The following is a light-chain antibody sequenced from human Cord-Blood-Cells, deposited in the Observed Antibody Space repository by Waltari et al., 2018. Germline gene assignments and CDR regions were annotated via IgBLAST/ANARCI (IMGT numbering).Light chain of an antibody. Sequence: SYELTQPPSVSVSPGQTARITCSGDALPKQYAYWYQQEPGQAPVLVIYKDSERPSGIPERFSGSSSGTTVTLTISGVQAEDEADYYCQSADSSGTYYVFGTGTKVTV. CDR2: KDS. J-gene: IGLJ1*01. CDR1: ALPKQY. V-gene: IGLV3-25*03. CDR3: QSADSSGTYYV.